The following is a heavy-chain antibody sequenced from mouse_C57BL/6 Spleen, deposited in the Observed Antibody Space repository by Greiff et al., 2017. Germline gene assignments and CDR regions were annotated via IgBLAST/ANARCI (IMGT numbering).Heavy chain of an antibody. Sequence: VQLQQSGPELVKPGASVKISCKASGYSFTDYNMNWVKQSNGKSLEWIGVINPNYGTTSYNQKFKGKATLTVDQSSSTAYMQLNSLTSEDSAVYDGARSRYYGSSYYFDYWGQGTTLTGSS. V-gene: IGHV1-39*01. J-gene: IGHJ2*01. D-gene: IGHD1-1*01. CDR3: ARSRYYGSSYYFDY. CDR1: GYSFTDYN. CDR2: INPNYGTT.